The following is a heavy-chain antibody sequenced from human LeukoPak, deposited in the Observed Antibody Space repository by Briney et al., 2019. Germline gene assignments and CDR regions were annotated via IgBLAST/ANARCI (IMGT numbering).Heavy chain of an antibody. D-gene: IGHD3-16*01. CDR3: AKDDAWGRFQR. J-gene: IGHJ1*01. Sequence: GGSLRLSCAASGFTFSSHGINWVRQAPGKGLEWVSGISPSGDITYYADSVKGRFTISRDNYKNTVYLQMNSLRAEDTAVYYCAKDDAWGRFQRWGQGTLVSVSS. CDR1: GFTFSSHG. CDR2: ISPSGDIT. V-gene: IGHV3-23*01.